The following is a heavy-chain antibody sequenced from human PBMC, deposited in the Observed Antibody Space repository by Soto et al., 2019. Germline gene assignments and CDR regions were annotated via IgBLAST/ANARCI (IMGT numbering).Heavy chain of an antibody. V-gene: IGHV4-39*01. J-gene: IGHJ4*02. D-gene: IGHD3-22*01. CDR2: IYYSGST. CDR1: GGSISSSSYY. CDR3: ARQGGDYYGSSDY. Sequence: QLQLQESGPGLVKPSETLSLTCTVSGGSISSSSYYWGWICQPPGKGLEWIGSIYYSGSTYYNPSLKSRVTISVDTSKNQFSLKLSSVTAADTALYYCARQGGDYYGSSDYWGQGTLVTVSS.